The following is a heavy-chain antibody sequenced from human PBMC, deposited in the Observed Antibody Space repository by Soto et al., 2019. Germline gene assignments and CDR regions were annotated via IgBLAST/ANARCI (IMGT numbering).Heavy chain of an antibody. CDR2: ISSSSSYI. D-gene: IGHD1-26*01. CDR1: GFTFSSYS. V-gene: IGHV3-21*01. Sequence: EVQLVESGGGLVKPGGSLRLSCAASGFTFSSYSMNWVRQAPGKGLEWVSSISSSSSYIYYADSVKGRFTISRDNAKNSLYLQMNSLRAEDTAVYYCARDDSGSYTRIFGYWGQGTLVTVSS. J-gene: IGHJ4*02. CDR3: ARDDSGSYTRIFGY.